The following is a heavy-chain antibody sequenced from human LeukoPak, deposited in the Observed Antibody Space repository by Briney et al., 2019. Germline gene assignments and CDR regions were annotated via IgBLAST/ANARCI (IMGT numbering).Heavy chain of an antibody. J-gene: IGHJ6*03. CDR3: ARHLIYSGYGSRYYYYYMDV. CDR2: INPNSGNT. V-gene: IGHV1-8*03. D-gene: IGHD5-12*01. Sequence: ASVKVSCKASGYTFTCYYMHWVRQAPGQGLEWMGWINPNSGNTGYAQKFQGRVTITRNTSISTAYMELSSLRSEDTAVYYCARHLIYSGYGSRYYYYYMDVWGKGTTVTVSS. CDR1: GYTFTCYY.